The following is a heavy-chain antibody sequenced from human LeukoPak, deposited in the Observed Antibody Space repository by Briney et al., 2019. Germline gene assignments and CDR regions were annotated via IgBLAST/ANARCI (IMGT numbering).Heavy chain of an antibody. J-gene: IGHJ5*02. V-gene: IGHV1-18*01. Sequence: ASVKVSCKVSGYMFHTYGISWVRQAPGMGLEWVGWIGPYNDNTIYARSLRGRVTLTTDTSTSTAYMELSSLSSDATAVYYCARDRDFAFYPGRGQEGYFDPWGQGALVTDSS. CDR3: ARDRDFAFYPGRGQEGYFDP. CDR2: IGPYNDNT. CDR1: GYMFHTYG. D-gene: IGHD2-15*01.